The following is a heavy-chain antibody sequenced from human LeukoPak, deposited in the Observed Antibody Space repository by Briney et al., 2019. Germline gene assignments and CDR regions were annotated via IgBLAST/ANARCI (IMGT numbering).Heavy chain of an antibody. CDR2: ISGSGGST. CDR3: AKDEDVIVVVNSFDY. V-gene: IGHV3-23*01. D-gene: IGHD3-22*01. CDR1: GFTFNNYA. Sequence: PGGSLRLSCAASGFTFNNYALSWVRQAPGKGLEWVSAISGSGGSTYYADSVKGRFTISRDNSKNTLYLQMNSLRAEDTAVYYCAKDEDVIVVVNSFDYWGQGTLVTVSS. J-gene: IGHJ4*02.